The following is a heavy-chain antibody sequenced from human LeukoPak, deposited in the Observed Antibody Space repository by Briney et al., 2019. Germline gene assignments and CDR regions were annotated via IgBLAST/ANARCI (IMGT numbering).Heavy chain of an antibody. V-gene: IGHV4-30-2*01. Sequence: SQTLSLTCAVSGGSISSGGYSWSSIRQPPGKGLEWIGYIYHSGSTYYNPSLKSRVTISVDRSKNQFSLKLSSVTAADTAVYYCASTASSFGGDPYFDYWGQGTLVTVSS. CDR2: IYHSGST. CDR3: ASTASSFGGDPYFDY. CDR1: GGSISSGGYS. J-gene: IGHJ4*02. D-gene: IGHD2-21*01.